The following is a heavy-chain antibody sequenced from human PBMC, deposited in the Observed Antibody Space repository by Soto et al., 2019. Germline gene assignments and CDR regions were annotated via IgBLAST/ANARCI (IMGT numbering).Heavy chain of an antibody. CDR2: TNAGNGNT. D-gene: IGHD6-19*01. J-gene: IGHJ4*02. CDR3: ARTVAGTTEYYFDY. V-gene: IGHV1-3*01. Sequence: QVQLVQSGAEVKKPGASVKVSCKASGYTFTSYAMHWVRQAPRQRLEWMGWTNAGNGNTKYSQKFQGRVTITRDTSASTAYMELSSLRSEDTAVYYCARTVAGTTEYYFDYWGQGTLVTVSS. CDR1: GYTFTSYA.